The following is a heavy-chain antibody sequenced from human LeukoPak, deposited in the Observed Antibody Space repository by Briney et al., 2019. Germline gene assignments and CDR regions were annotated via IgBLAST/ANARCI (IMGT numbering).Heavy chain of an antibody. V-gene: IGHV3-23*01. Sequence: TGGSLRLSCAASGFTFSSYAMSWVRQAPGKGLEWVSLINGSGDATKHADSVMGRFTISRDNSKNTLYLQMNSLRAEDTAVYYCAKSDCSSDGCKLLNYWGQGTLVTVSS. CDR2: INGSGDAT. CDR1: GFTFSSYA. J-gene: IGHJ4*02. D-gene: IGHD5-24*01. CDR3: AKSDCSSDGCKLLNY.